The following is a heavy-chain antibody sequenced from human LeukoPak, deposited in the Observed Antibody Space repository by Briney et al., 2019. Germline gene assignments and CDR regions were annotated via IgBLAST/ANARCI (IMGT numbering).Heavy chain of an antibody. V-gene: IGHV3-30*18. CDR2: IAYDGSNK. CDR3: AKGHSDTAMVISDY. CDR1: GFTLSSYG. D-gene: IGHD5-18*01. Sequence: GGSLRLSCAASGFTLSSYGMHWVRQAPGKGLEWVAVIAYDGSNKYYGDSVKGRFTISRDNSKNTLYLQMNSLRAEDTAVYYCAKGHSDTAMVISDYWGQGTLVTVSS. J-gene: IGHJ4*02.